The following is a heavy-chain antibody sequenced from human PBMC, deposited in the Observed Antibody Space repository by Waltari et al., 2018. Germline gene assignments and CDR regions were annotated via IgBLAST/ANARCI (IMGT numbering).Heavy chain of an antibody. V-gene: IGHV1-3*03. CDR3: ARGRVPEISSGWGNPFDI. CDR2: INPANGDT. CDR1: GYTFTSFP. D-gene: IGHD6-19*01. J-gene: IGHJ3*02. Sequence: QVQLVQSGAEVKKPGASVKVSCKASGYTFTSFPMHWLRQAPGQRLEWMGWINPANGDTKYSQEFQGRVTIVRDTSASTSYMELNSLGSEDMAVYYCARGRVPEISSGWGNPFDIWGQGTMVTVSS.